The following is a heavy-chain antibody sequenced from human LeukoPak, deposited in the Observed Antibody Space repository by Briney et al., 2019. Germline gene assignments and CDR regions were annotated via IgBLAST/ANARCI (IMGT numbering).Heavy chain of an antibody. CDR1: GGTFSSYA. CDR3: ARGPRYYDILTGYYNARAGPAGYNWFDP. D-gene: IGHD3-9*01. J-gene: IGHJ5*02. Sequence: GASVKVSCKASGGTFSSYAISWVRQAPGQGLEWMGRIIPIFGTANYAQKFQGRVTITTDESTSTAYMELSSLRSEDTAVYYCARGPRYYDILTGYYNARAGPAGYNWFDPWGQGTPVTVSS. CDR2: IIPIFGTA. V-gene: IGHV1-69*05.